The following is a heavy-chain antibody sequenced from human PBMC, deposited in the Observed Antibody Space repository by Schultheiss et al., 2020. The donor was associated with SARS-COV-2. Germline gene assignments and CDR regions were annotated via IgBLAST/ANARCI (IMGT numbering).Heavy chain of an antibody. Sequence: SVKVSCKASGGTFSSYAISWVRQAPGQGLEWMGGIIPIFGTANYAQKFQGRVTITADKSTSTAYMELSSLRSEDTAVYYCASCLDIVATSAADYYGMDVWGQGTTVTVSS. CDR1: GGTFSSYA. CDR3: ASCLDIVATSAADYYGMDV. D-gene: IGHD5-12*01. V-gene: IGHV1-69*06. J-gene: IGHJ6*02. CDR2: IIPIFGTA.